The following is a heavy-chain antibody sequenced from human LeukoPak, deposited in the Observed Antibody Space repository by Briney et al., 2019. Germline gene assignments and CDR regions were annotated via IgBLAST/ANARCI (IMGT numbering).Heavy chain of an antibody. V-gene: IGHV3-23*01. Sequence: GGSLRLSCAASGFSFNTYGMHWVRQAPGKGLEWVSAISDSGDYTYYADSVKGRFTISRDNSKNTLYLQMNSLRAEDTAVYYCSKETATVGGTREYWGQGTLVTVSS. CDR3: SKETATVGGTREY. CDR1: GFSFNTYG. J-gene: IGHJ4*02. D-gene: IGHD6-19*01. CDR2: ISDSGDYT.